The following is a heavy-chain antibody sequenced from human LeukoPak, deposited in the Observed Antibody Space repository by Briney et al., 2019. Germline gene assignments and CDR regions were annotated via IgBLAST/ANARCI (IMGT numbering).Heavy chain of an antibody. Sequence: GGSLRLSCAASGFTFSSYSMNWVRQAPGKGLEWVSSISSSSSYIYYADSVKGRFTISRDNPKNSVYLQMSSLRAEDTAVYYCLVTTRSRGFDHWGQGTLVTVSS. CDR3: LVTTRSRGFDH. CDR2: ISSSSSYI. J-gene: IGHJ4*02. D-gene: IGHD1/OR15-1a*01. CDR1: GFTFSSYS. V-gene: IGHV3-21*01.